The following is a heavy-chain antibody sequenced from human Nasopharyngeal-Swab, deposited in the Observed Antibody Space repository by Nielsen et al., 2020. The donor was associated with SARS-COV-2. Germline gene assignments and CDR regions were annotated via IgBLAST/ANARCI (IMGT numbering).Heavy chain of an antibody. CDR2: IYYSGST. V-gene: IGHV4-59*01. CDR1: GGSISSYY. CDR3: ARAADSSGIDY. D-gene: IGHD6-19*01. Sequence: SETLSLTCTVSGGSISSYYWSWIRQPPGKGLEWIGYIYYSGSTNYNPYLKSRVTISVDTSKNQFSLKLSSVTAADTAVYYCARAADSSGIDYWGQGTLVTVSS. J-gene: IGHJ4*02.